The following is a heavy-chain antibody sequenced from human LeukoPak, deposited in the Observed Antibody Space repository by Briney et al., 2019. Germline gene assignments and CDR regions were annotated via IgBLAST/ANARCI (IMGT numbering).Heavy chain of an antibody. V-gene: IGHV3-7*03. CDR1: GFTFSSYW. D-gene: IGHD3-10*01. J-gene: IGHJ4*02. CDR2: INQDGSGK. CDR3: ARENLGSGTYYFDH. Sequence: GGSLRLSCAASGFTFSSYWMSWVRQAPGKGLEWVAHINQDGSGKSYVDSVKGRFTISRDNAKKSLYLQMNSLRAEDTAVYYCARENLGSGTYYFDHWGQGTLVTVSS.